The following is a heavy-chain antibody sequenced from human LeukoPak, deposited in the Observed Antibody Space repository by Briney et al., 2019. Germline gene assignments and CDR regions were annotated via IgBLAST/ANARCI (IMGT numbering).Heavy chain of an antibody. CDR1: GGSIKSGGYY. CDR3: ARWSSSSEETDFDY. D-gene: IGHD6-6*01. J-gene: IGHJ4*02. V-gene: IGHV4-31*03. Sequence: SQTLSLTCTVSGGSIKSGGYYWSWIRQHPGKGLEWIGYIYYSGSMYYNSSLKSRLTMSVDTSKNQFSLRLTSVTAADTAVYYCARWSSSSEETDFDYWGQGTLVTVSS. CDR2: IYYSGSM.